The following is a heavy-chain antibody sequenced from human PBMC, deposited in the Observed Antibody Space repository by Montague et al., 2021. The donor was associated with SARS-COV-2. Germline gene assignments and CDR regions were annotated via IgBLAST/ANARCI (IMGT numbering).Heavy chain of an antibody. J-gene: IGHJ4*02. Sequence: CAISGDSVSSNIAAWNWIRQSPLRGLEWLGRTYYRSKWYNDYTVSVRSRITIGPDTSKNQFSLQLNSVTPEDTAVYYCTQERGPGRTTWHYFDYWGQGTLVTVSS. CDR2: TYYRSKWYN. CDR1: GDSVSSNIAA. D-gene: IGHD1-14*01. CDR3: TQERGPGRTTWHYFDY. V-gene: IGHV6-1*01.